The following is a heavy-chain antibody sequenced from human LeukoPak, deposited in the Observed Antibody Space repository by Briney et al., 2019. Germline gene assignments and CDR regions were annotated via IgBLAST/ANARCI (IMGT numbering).Heavy chain of an antibody. CDR2: INAGNGNT. CDR3: ARWGEGSGSYYPLLDY. CDR1: GYTFTSYA. Sequence: GASVKVSCKASGYTFTSYAMHWVRQAPGQRLEWMGWINAGNGNTKYSQKFQGRVTITRDTSASTAYMELSSLRSEDTAVYYCARWGEGSGSYYPLLDYWGQGTLVTVPS. D-gene: IGHD3-10*01. V-gene: IGHV1-3*01. J-gene: IGHJ4*02.